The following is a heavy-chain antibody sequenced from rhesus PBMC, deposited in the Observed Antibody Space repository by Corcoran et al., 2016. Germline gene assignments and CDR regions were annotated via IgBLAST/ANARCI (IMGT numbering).Heavy chain of an antibody. J-gene: IGHJ5-2*02. CDR1: GYTFTDYY. Sequence: EVQLVQSGAEVKKPGASVKISCKASGYTFTDYYLHWVRQAPGKGREWLGRVDHEDGEADNAQKFQERVTITRDTSTDTAYMELSSLRSEDTAVYYCATAPSYYGSSWDGSLDVWGRGVLVTVSS. D-gene: IGHD4-29*01. V-gene: IGHV1-111*01. CDR2: VDHEDGEA. CDR3: ATAPSYYGSSWDGSLDV.